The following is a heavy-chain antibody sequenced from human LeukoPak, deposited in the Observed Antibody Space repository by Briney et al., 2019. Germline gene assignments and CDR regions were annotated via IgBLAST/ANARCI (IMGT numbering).Heavy chain of an antibody. Sequence: ASLKVSCKASGYTFSSYYIYWVRQAPGQGLEWVGGINTSGGSTTYAQKFQGRVTMTRDTSTSTVYMELSSLRSEDTAVYYCARDGARSDFDYWGQGTLVTVSS. CDR1: GYTFSSYY. V-gene: IGHV1-46*01. J-gene: IGHJ4*02. CDR3: ARDGARSDFDY. D-gene: IGHD3-3*01. CDR2: INTSGGST.